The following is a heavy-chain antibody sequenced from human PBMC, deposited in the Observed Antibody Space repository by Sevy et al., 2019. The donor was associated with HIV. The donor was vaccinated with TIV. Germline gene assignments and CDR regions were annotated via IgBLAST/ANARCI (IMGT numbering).Heavy chain of an antibody. D-gene: IGHD3-16*01. CDR2: ISAGGGSV. CDR1: GFIFRTYA. Sequence: GGSLRLSCAASGFIFRTYAMTWVRQAPGKGLEWVSTISAGGGSVYYADSVKSQFTISRDNSNNRLYLQMNTLRAEDTAVYSCAREEITGFDYWGRGTLVTVSS. V-gene: IGHV3-23*01. J-gene: IGHJ4*02. CDR3: AREEITGFDY.